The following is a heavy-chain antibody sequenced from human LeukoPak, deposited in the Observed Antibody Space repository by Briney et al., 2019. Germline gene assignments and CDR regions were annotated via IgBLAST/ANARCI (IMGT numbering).Heavy chain of an antibody. V-gene: IGHV4-31*03. CDR2: IYYSGST. Sequence: SQTLSLTCTVSGGSISNGGYYRSWIRQHPGKGLEWIGYIYYSGSTYYNPSLKSRVTISVDTSKNQFSLKLSSVTAADTAVYYCARGEWLRLRGNNWFDPWGQGTLVTVSS. J-gene: IGHJ5*02. D-gene: IGHD5-12*01. CDR3: ARGEWLRLRGNNWFDP. CDR1: GGSISNGGYY.